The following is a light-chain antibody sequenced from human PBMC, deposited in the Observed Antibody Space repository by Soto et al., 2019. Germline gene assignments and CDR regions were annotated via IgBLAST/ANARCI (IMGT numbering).Light chain of an antibody. CDR2: RAT. V-gene: IGKV3-15*01. J-gene: IGKJ5*01. CDR3: QQYDVWPPIT. CDR1: HSVVDN. Sequence: EVLLTQSPAALSLSPGETATLSCRASHSVVDNLAWYQQRPGQAPRLLIYRATSRATGVPARFSGSGTGTEFSLTIRSLQSEDFAVYYSQQYDVWPPITFGQGTRL.